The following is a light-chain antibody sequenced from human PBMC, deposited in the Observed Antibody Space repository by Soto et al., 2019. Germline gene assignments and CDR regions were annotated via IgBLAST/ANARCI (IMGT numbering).Light chain of an antibody. CDR2: GAS. J-gene: IGKJ4*01. CDR1: QSVSSN. CDR3: QQYNNWPLT. Sequence: EIVMTQSPVTLSVCPGERATLSCRASQSVSSNLAWYQQKPGQAPRLLIYGASTRATGIPARFSGSGSGTEFTLTISSLQSEDFAVYYCQQYNNWPLTFGGGTKVGIK. V-gene: IGKV3-15*01.